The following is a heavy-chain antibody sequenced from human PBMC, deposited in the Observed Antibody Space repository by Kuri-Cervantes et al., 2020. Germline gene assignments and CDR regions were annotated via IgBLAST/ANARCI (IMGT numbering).Heavy chain of an antibody. D-gene: IGHD2-21*02. CDR3: ARFVTDWFDS. V-gene: IGHV4-59*01. Sequence: GSLRLSCTVSGDSITNYYWNWIRQPPGKGLEWIGYIYYSGSTNYNPSLKSRVAMSVDTSKNQFSLKLSSMTAADTAIYYCARFVTDWFDSWSQGTLVTVSS. CDR2: IYYSGST. J-gene: IGHJ5*01. CDR1: GDSITNYY.